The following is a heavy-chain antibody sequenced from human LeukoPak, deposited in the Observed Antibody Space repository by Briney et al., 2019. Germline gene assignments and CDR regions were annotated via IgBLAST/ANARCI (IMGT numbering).Heavy chain of an antibody. CDR3: ARDLDYGGNGGYFDY. CDR2: ISSISSYI. CDR1: GFTFSSYS. D-gene: IGHD4-23*01. V-gene: IGHV3-21*01. J-gene: IGHJ4*02. Sequence: GGSLRLSCAPSGFTFSSYSMNCVRQAPGKGVGWGSSISSISSYIYYADSAKGGFTISRDNAKNSLNLQMNSLRAEDTAVYHCARDLDYGGNGGYFDYRGQGTLVTVSS.